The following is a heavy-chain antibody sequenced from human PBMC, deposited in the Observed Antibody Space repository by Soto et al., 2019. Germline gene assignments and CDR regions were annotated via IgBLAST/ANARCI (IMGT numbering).Heavy chain of an antibody. CDR2: INAGNGNS. Sequence: QVQLVQSGAEEKKPGASVKVSCKASGYPFSNYAMHWVRQAPGQGLEWMGWINAGNGNSKYSQKFQGRVTITRDTSANTAYMDLDSLRSEDTAVYYCATSTYCSSSTCYQWYGMDVWGQGTTVTVSS. CDR1: GYPFSNYA. J-gene: IGHJ6*02. V-gene: IGHV1-3*05. D-gene: IGHD2-2*01. CDR3: ATSTYCSSSTCYQWYGMDV.